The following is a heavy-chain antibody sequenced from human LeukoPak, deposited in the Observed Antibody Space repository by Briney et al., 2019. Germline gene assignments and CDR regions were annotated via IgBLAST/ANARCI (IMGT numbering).Heavy chain of an antibody. CDR1: SYTLTSYS. CDR3: ARDSTDFEL. CDR2: ISAYNGNT. V-gene: IGHV1-18*01. J-gene: IGHJ2*01. Sequence: ASVKVSCKASSYTLTSYSISWVREAPGQGLEWMGWISAYNGNTNYAQKLQGRVTMTTDTSTSTAYMELRSLRSDHTAVYYCARDSTDFELWGRGTLVTVSS.